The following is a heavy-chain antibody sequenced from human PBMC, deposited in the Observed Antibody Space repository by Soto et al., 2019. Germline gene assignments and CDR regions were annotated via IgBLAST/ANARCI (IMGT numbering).Heavy chain of an antibody. J-gene: IGHJ6*02. D-gene: IGHD2-2*01. CDR1: GCTFSSYA. CDR3: ARESSIVVVPAAWKNYYYGMDV. CDR2: IIPIFGTA. V-gene: IGHV1-69*06. Sequence: SVKVSCKASGCTFSSYAISWVRRAPGQVLEWMGGIIPIFGTANYAQKFQGRVTITADKSTSTAYMELSSLRSEDTAVYYCARESSIVVVPAAWKNYYYGMDVWGQGTTVTVSS.